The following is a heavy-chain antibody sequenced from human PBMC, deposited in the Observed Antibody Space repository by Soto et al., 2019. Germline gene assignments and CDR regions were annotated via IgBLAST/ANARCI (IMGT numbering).Heavy chain of an antibody. D-gene: IGHD3-16*01. Sequence: QVQLVQSGDEVKKPGASVKVSCKASGYIFVNYGIAWVRQAPGQGLEWLGWISPYTGNTHSATQVQGRLTMTTDTSTSTDYMDLGSLTSDDTAVYYCVMVDNYVTPTPQDVWRQGTTVTVSS. J-gene: IGHJ6*02. CDR3: VMVDNYVTPTPQDV. V-gene: IGHV1-18*01. CDR2: ISPYTGNT. CDR1: GYIFVNYG.